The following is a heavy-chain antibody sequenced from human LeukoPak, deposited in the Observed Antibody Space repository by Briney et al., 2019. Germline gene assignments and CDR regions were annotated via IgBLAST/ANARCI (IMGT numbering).Heavy chain of an antibody. Sequence: GASVKVSCKASGYTFTSYAMHWVRQAPGQRLEWMGWINAGNGNTKYSQKFQGRVTITRDTSASTAYMELSSLRSEDTAVYYCARAYRYCSSTSCYSFDYWGQGTLSPSPQ. CDR3: ARAYRYCSSTSCYSFDY. CDR2: INAGNGNT. CDR1: GYTFTSYA. J-gene: IGHJ4*02. V-gene: IGHV1-3*01. D-gene: IGHD2-2*01.